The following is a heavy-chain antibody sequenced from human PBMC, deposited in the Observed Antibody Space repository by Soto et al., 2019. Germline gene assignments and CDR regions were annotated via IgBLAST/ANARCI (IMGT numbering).Heavy chain of an antibody. CDR2: IRSKANSYAT. D-gene: IGHD5-12*01. CDR3: TRVRDSGYDFGFDY. V-gene: IGHV3-73*01. CDR1: GFTFSGSA. Sequence: EVQLVESGGGLVQPGGSLKLSCAASGFTFSGSAMHWVRQASGKGLEWVGRIRSKANSYATAYAASVKGRFTISRDDSKNTSYLQMNRLKTEDTAVYYCTRVRDSGYDFGFDYWGQGTLVTVSS. J-gene: IGHJ4*02.